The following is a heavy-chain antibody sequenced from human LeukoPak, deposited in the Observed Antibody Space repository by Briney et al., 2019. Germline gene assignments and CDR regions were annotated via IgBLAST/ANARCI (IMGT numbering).Heavy chain of an antibody. J-gene: IGHJ5*02. CDR1: GGSFSGYY. V-gene: IGHV4-34*01. CDR3: ARGRNASYDKNWFDP. D-gene: IGHD3-9*01. CDR2: INHSGST. Sequence: SETLSLTCAVYGGSFSGYYWSWIRQPPGKGLEWIGEINHSGSTNYNPSLKSRVTISVDTSKNQFSLKLSSVTAADTAVYHCARGRNASYDKNWFDPWGQGTLVTVSS.